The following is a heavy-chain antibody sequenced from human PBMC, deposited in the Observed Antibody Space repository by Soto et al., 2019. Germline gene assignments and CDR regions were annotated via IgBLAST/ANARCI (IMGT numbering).Heavy chain of an antibody. D-gene: IGHD6-19*01. J-gene: IGHJ4*02. CDR1: GYTFTDYH. V-gene: IGHV1-2*02. CDR3: ARERVGLAVVTPAH. CDR2: ITPDSGDT. Sequence: QVQLVQSGAEVKKSGASVKVSCKASGYTFTDYHMHWVRQAPGQGLEWMGWITPDSGDTKYAQKFQGRVTMTRDTSISTVYMELTSRTSDDTAVYFCARERVGLAVVTPAHWGQGTLVSVSS.